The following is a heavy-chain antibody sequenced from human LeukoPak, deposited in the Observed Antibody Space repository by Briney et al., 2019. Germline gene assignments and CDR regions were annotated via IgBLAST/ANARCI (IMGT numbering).Heavy chain of an antibody. J-gene: IGHJ1*01. CDR2: INHSGST. D-gene: IGHD3-16*01. CDR3: ARDEGAFQH. V-gene: IGHV4-34*01. Sequence: SETLSLTCAVYGGSFSGYYWSWIRQPPGKGLEWIGEINHSGSTNYNPSLKSRVTMSVDTSKNQFSLKLSSVTAADTAVYYCARDEGAFQHWGQGTLVTVSS. CDR1: GGSFSGYY.